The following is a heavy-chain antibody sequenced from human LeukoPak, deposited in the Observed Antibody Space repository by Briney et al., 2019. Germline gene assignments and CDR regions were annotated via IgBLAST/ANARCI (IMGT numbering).Heavy chain of an antibody. CDR2: ISAYNGNT. CDR3: ARDRFDFWSGESFDY. Sequence: ASVKVSCKASGYTFTSYGISWVRQAPGQGLEWMGWISAYNGNTNYAQKHQGRVTMTTDTSTSTAYMELRSLRSDDTAVYYCARDRFDFWSGESFDYWGQGTLVTVSS. CDR1: GYTFTSYG. V-gene: IGHV1-18*01. J-gene: IGHJ4*02. D-gene: IGHD3-3*01.